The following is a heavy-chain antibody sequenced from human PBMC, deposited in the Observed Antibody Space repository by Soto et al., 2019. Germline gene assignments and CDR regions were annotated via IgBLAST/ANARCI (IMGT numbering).Heavy chain of an antibody. Sequence: EVQLVETGGGLIQPGGSLRLSCAASGFTVSSNYMSWVRQGPGKGLEWVSVIYSGGSTYYADSVKGRFTISRDNSKNTLYLQMNSLRAEDRAVYYCASYSYGLYYFDYWGQGTLVTVSS. D-gene: IGHD5-18*01. J-gene: IGHJ4*02. V-gene: IGHV3-53*02. CDR1: GFTVSSNY. CDR2: IYSGGST. CDR3: ASYSYGLYYFDY.